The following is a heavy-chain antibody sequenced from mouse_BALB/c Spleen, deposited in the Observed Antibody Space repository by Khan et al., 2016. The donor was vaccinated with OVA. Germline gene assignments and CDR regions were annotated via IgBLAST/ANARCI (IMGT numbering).Heavy chain of an antibody. CDR3: ARRAYYANWYFDV. CDR1: GYSITSDYA. J-gene: IGHJ1*01. CDR2: ISYSGST. Sequence: VQLKESGPGLVKPSQSLSLTCTVTGYSITSDYAWNWIRQFPGNKLEWMGYISYSGSTSYNPSLKSRISITRDTSKNQFFLQLNSVTTGDTATYYCARRAYYANWYFDVWGAGITVTISS. V-gene: IGHV3-2*02. D-gene: IGHD1-1*02.